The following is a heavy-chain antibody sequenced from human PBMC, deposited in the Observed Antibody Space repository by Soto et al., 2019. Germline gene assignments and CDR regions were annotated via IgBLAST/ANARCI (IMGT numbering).Heavy chain of an antibody. D-gene: IGHD6-6*01. V-gene: IGHV4-59*12. CDR3: ARERPDGARLDP. CDR2: IYYSGST. Sequence: SETLSLTCTVSGGSISSYYWSWIRQPPGKGLEWIEYIYYSGSTFYNPSLKSRLTISVDTSKNQFSLKLSSVTAADTAVYYCARERPDGARLDPWGQGTLVTVSS. J-gene: IGHJ5*02. CDR1: GGSISSYY.